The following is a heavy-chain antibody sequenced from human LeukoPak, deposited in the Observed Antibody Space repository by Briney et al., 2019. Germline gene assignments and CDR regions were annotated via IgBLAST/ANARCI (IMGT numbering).Heavy chain of an antibody. D-gene: IGHD2-2*01. CDR3: ARDSDYCSSTSCQDFDY. CDR1: GYTFTSYG. V-gene: IGHV1-18*01. CDR2: ISAYNGNT. Sequence: GASVKVSCKASGYTFTSYGISWVRQAPGQGLEWMGWISAYNGNTNYAQKLQGRVTMTTDTSTSTAYMELRSLRSDDTAVYYCARDSDYCSSTSCQDFDYWGQGTLVTVSS. J-gene: IGHJ4*02.